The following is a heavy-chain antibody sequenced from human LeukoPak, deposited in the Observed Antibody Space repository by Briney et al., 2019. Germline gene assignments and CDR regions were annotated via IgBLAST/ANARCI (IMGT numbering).Heavy chain of an antibody. Sequence: SETLSLPCAVYGGSFSGYYWSWIRQPPGKGLEWIGEINHSESTNYNPSLKSRVNISVGTSKNQTALKLGSVTAADTAVYYCAREFLQWLPDYWGQGTLVTVSS. D-gene: IGHD3-3*01. CDR2: INHSEST. J-gene: IGHJ4*02. CDR3: AREFLQWLPDY. CDR1: GGSFSGYY. V-gene: IGHV4-34*01.